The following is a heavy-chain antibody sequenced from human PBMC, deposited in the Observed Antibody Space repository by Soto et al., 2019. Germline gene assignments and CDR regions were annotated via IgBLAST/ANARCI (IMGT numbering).Heavy chain of an antibody. CDR3: SRDARRDPYCSGGSCFYNWFDP. Sequence: PSQTLSLTCAISGDSVSSNSAAWNWIRQSPSRGLEWLGRTYYRSKWYNDYAVSVKSRITINPDTSKNQFSLQLNSVTPEDTAVYYCSRDARRDPYCSGGSCFYNWFDPWGQGTLVTVSS. V-gene: IGHV6-1*01. J-gene: IGHJ5*02. CDR1: GDSVSSNSAA. CDR2: TYYRSKWYN. D-gene: IGHD2-15*01.